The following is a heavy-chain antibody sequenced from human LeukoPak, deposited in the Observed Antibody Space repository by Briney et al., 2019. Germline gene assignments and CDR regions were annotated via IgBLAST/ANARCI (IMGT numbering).Heavy chain of an antibody. CDR3: ASSKAVAGTPFDS. CDR1: GRSINGYY. V-gene: IGHV4-59*01. J-gene: IGHJ4*02. Sequence: NSSETLSLTCTVSGRSINGYYWSWIRQPPGTGPEWLGYIYFSGSTNYNPSLKSRVTISLDTSKNQLSLRLSSVTAADSAVYYCASSKAVAGTPFDSWGQGTLVTVSS. CDR2: IYFSGST. D-gene: IGHD6-19*01.